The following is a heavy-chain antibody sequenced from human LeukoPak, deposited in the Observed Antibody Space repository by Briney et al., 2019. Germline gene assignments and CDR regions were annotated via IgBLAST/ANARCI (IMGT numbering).Heavy chain of an antibody. D-gene: IGHD6-13*01. V-gene: IGHV4-61*02. CDR2: IYTSGST. CDR1: GGSISSGSYY. CDR3: ARDIELGHFDY. J-gene: IGHJ4*02. Sequence: SQTLSLTCTVSGGSISSGSYYWSWIRQPAGKGLEWIGRIYTSGSTNYNPSHKSRVTISVDTSKNQFSPKLSSVTAADTAVYYCARDIELGHFDYWGQGTLVTVSS.